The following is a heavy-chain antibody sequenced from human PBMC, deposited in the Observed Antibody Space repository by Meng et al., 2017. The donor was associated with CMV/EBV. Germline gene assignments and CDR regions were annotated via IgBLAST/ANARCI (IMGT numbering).Heavy chain of an antibody. CDR1: GCTFTGYY. CDR2: INPNSGGT. D-gene: IGHD2-15*01. CDR3: ARSAPYCSGGSCFFY. Sequence: ASVKVSCKASGCTFTGYYMHWVRQAPGQGLEWMGWINPNSGGTNYAQKFQGRVTMTRDTSISTAYMELSRLRSDDTAVYYCARSAPYCSGGSCFFYWGQGTLVTVSS. J-gene: IGHJ4*02. V-gene: IGHV1-2*02.